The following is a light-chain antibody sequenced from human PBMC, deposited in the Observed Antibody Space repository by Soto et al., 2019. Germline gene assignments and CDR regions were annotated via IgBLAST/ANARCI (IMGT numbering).Light chain of an antibody. V-gene: IGKV3-15*01. CDR2: GAS. CDR3: QQYKNWPPIS. Sequence: EIVMTQSPAPLSVSPGERATLSCRASQSVSTNLAWYQQKPGQAPRLLIYGASTRATGIAARFSGSGSGTEFTLTISGLQSEDFAVYFCQQYKNWPPISFGQGTDWRL. CDR1: QSVSTN. J-gene: IGKJ5*01.